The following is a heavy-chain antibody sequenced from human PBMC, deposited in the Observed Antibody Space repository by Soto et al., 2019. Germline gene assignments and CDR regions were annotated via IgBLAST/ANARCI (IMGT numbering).Heavy chain of an antibody. V-gene: IGHV4-31*03. CDR3: AVRGYSYVFDP. CDR2: ISYSGST. J-gene: IGHJ5*02. Sequence: SETPSPTCTVSGGSLSRGGFFLGWIRQHPGTGLEWIGHISYSGSTYYNTSLKSRVTISVDTSKNQFSLKLSSVTAADTAVYYCAVRGYSYVFDPWGQGILVTVSS. D-gene: IGHD5-18*01. CDR1: GGSLSRGGFF.